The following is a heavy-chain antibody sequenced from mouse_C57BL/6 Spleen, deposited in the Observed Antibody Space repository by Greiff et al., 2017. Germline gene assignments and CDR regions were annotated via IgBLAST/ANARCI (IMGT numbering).Heavy chain of an antibody. D-gene: IGHD4-1*01. V-gene: IGHV1-81*01. CDR1: GYTFTSYG. CDR2: IYPRSGNT. J-gene: IGHJ3*01. CDR3: ARGGDWDEGSAAY. Sequence: QVQLKQSGAELARPGASVKLSCKASGYTFTSYGISWVKQRTGQGLEWIGEIYPRSGNTYYNEKFKGKATLTADKSSSTAYMELRSLTSEDSAVYFCARGGDWDEGSAAYWGQGTLVTVSA.